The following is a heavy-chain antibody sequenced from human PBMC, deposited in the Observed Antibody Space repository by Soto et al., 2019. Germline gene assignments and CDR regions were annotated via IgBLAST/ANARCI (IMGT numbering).Heavy chain of an antibody. D-gene: IGHD6-13*01. J-gene: IGHJ4*02. CDR2: INAGNGNT. CDR3: ARANSGSSSWYMYYFEY. CDR1: GYTFTSYA. V-gene: IGHV1-3*01. Sequence: ASVKISFKASGYTFTSYAMHWVRQAPGQRLEWMGWINAGNGNTKYSQKFQGRVTITRDTSASTAYMELSSLRSEDTAVYYCARANSGSSSWYMYYFEYWGQGTLVPVS.